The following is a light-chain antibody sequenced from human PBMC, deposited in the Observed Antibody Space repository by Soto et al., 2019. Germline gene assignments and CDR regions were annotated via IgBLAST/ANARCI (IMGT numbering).Light chain of an antibody. Sequence: QSALTQPASVSGSPGQSITISCTGTSSDVGGYNYVSWYQQHPGKAPKLMIYDVRNRPSGVSDRFSGSKSGNTASLTISGLQAEDEADYYCSSYTSSNTLVVFGGGTQLTVL. CDR1: SSDVGGYNY. CDR3: SSYTSSNTLVV. V-gene: IGLV2-14*01. J-gene: IGLJ2*01. CDR2: DVR.